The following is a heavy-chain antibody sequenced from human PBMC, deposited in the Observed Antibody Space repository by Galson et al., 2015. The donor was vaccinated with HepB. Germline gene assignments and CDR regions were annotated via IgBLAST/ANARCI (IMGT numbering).Heavy chain of an antibody. CDR2: IYGRGNT. Sequence: SLRLSCAASGFTVNTRMSWFRQAPGKGLEWVSVIYGRGNTYYADSVKGRFTISRDNSKNTLYLQMNSLGAEDTAMYCCAREREGNPEAEFWGQGTLVTVSS. V-gene: IGHV3-53*01. D-gene: IGHD5-24*01. J-gene: IGHJ4*02. CDR1: GFTVNTR. CDR3: AREREGNPEAEF.